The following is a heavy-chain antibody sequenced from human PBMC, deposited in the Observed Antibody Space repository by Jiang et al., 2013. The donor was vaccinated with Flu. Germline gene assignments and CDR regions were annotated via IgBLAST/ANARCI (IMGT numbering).Heavy chain of an antibody. CDR3: ARDFRIRENFDY. D-gene: IGHD2-15*01. CDR1: SYW. J-gene: IGHJ4*02. CDR2: IKQDGSEK. V-gene: IGHV3-7*03. Sequence: SYWMSWVRQAPGKGLEWVANIKQDGSEKYYVDSVKGRFTISRDNAKNSLYLQMNSLRAEDTAVYYCARDFRIRENFDYWGQGTLVTVSS.